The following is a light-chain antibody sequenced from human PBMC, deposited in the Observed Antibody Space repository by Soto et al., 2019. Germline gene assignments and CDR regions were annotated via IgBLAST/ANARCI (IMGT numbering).Light chain of an antibody. Sequence: EIVFTQSPGTLSLSPVDTATLSCRASQTISSNFLAWYQQKPGQAPRLLIYTVSTRATGVPDRFSGSGSGTDFTLTITRLETDDFAVYYCQQCGSSPWTFGQGTKVDIK. CDR1: QTISSNF. J-gene: IGKJ1*01. CDR2: TVS. CDR3: QQCGSSPWT. V-gene: IGKV3-20*01.